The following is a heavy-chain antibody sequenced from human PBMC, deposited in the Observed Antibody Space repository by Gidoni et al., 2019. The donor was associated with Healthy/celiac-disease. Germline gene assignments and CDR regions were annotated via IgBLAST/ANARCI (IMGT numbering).Heavy chain of an antibody. D-gene: IGHD4-17*01. CDR1: GYTFTSYD. V-gene: IGHV1-8*01. CDR2: MNPNSGNT. CDR3: ARGGLYGDYVRFDY. J-gene: IGHJ4*02. Sequence: QVQLVQSGAEVKNPGASVKVSCKAPGYTFTSYDINWVRQATGQRLEWMGWMNPNSGNTGYAQKFQGRVTMTRNTSISTAYMELSSLRSEDTAVYYCARGGLYGDYVRFDYWGQGTLVTVSS.